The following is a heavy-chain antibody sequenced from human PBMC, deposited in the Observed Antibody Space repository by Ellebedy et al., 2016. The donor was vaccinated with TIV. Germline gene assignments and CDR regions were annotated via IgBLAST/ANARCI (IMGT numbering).Heavy chain of an antibody. J-gene: IGHJ5*02. CDR2: ILPVFGTA. Sequence: ASVKVSCKASGCTFRGYSITWVREAPGQGLEWMGGILPVFGTANYAQKFQGRVTITEDDSTDTAYLEVSSLRSEDTAVYYCARGKDSGNYVGWFDPWGQGTLVTVSS. V-gene: IGHV1-69*13. CDR1: GCTFRGYS. CDR3: ARGKDSGNYVGWFDP. D-gene: IGHD4-11*01.